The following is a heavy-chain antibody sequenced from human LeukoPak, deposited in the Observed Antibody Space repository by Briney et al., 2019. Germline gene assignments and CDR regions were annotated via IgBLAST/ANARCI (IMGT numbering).Heavy chain of an antibody. CDR2: IYYSGST. CDR3: ASLNVDTAMIYDY. J-gene: IGHJ4*02. D-gene: IGHD5-18*01. V-gene: IGHV4-59*08. Sequence: SETLSLTCTVSGGSISSYYWSWIRQPPGKGLEWIGHIYYSGSTNYNPSLKSRVTISVDTSKNQFSLKLSSVTAADTAVYYCASLNVDTAMIYDYWGQGTLVTVSS. CDR1: GGSISSYY.